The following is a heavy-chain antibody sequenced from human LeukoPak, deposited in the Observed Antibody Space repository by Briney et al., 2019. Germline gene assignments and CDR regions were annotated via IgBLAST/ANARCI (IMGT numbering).Heavy chain of an antibody. J-gene: IGHJ4*02. D-gene: IGHD6-19*01. CDR3: ARAMGRIAVAGKLY. Sequence: ASVKVSCKASGYTFIDYYIHWVRQAPGQALEWVGLINPNSGGTNYAQKFQGRVTMTRDTSITAAYMELSRLRSDDTAVYYCARAMGRIAVAGKLYWGQGTLSPSPQ. V-gene: IGHV1-2*02. CDR2: INPNSGGT. CDR1: GYTFIDYY.